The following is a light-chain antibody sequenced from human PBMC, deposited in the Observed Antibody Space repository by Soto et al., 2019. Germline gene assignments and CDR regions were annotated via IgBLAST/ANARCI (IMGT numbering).Light chain of an antibody. V-gene: IGKV1-5*03. Sequence: DIQMTQSPSALSASVGDRVTIICRASQSISSWLAWYQQKPGKATKLLIYKASSLESGVPSRFSGSGSGTEFTLTISSLQPDDFATYYCQQYNSYSCTFGQGTKVDI. CDR3: QQYNSYSCT. J-gene: IGKJ1*01. CDR1: QSISSW. CDR2: KAS.